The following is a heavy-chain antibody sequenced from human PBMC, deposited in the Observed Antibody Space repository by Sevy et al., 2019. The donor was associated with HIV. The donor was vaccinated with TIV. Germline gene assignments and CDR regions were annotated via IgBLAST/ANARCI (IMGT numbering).Heavy chain of an antibody. V-gene: IGHV4-59*01. Sequence: SETLSLTCTVSGGSISTYYWSWIRQSPGKGLEWIGYIYYTGRTWYNPSLKSRATISVDTPKNQFSLELRSVTVADTAVYFCARNAFWSGELDYWGPGNLVTVSS. D-gene: IGHD3-3*01. CDR2: IYYTGRT. CDR1: GGSISTYY. J-gene: IGHJ4*02. CDR3: ARNAFWSGELDY.